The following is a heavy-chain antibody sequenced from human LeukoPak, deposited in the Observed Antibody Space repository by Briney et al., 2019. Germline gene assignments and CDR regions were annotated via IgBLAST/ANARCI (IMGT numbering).Heavy chain of an antibody. Sequence: GGSLRLSCAASGFSFDDYTMHWVRQAPGKGLEWVSLISWDGVSTHYADSVKGRFTISRDNSKNSLYLQMNSLRAEDTALYYCAKDWRGSGWGGYYFDYWGQGTLVTVSS. CDR2: ISWDGVST. CDR3: AKDWRGSGWGGYYFDY. D-gene: IGHD3-22*01. CDR1: GFSFDDYT. J-gene: IGHJ4*02. V-gene: IGHV3-43*01.